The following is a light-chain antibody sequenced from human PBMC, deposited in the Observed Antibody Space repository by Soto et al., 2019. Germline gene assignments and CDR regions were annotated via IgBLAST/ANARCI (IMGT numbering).Light chain of an antibody. J-gene: IGKJ2*01. Sequence: ENVLTQSPGTLSLSPGEGATLSCRASQSVTKNFLAWYQPKPGQAPRLLIYGASSRPGGIPDRFSGSGSGTDFTLTIPRLEPEDFAVYYCQQYGSSPYTFGQGTKVDIK. CDR1: QSVTKNF. CDR2: GAS. V-gene: IGKV3-20*01. CDR3: QQYGSSPYT.